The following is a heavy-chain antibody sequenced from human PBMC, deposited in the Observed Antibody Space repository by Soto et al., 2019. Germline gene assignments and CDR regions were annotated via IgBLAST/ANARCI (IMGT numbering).Heavy chain of an antibody. CDR2: ISDRGTT. CDR3: AKSGSFFRPSLGYFDY. J-gene: IGHJ4*02. V-gene: IGHV4-59*01. CDR1: GGSIDDYY. Sequence: SETLSLTCTVFGGSIDDYYWSWIRQSPGKGLEWIGHISDRGTTDYNPSLKSRVTISVDRSKKQFSLKVTSVTAADTAFYYCAKSGSFFRPSLGYFDYWGQGTLVTVSS. D-gene: IGHD1-1*01.